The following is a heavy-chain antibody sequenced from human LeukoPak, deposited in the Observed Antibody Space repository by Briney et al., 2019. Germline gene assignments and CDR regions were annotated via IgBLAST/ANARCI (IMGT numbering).Heavy chain of an antibody. Sequence: GASVKVSCKASGYSFTDYYMHWVRRAPGQGLEWMGWINPNSGGTNYAQKFQGRVTMTRDTSINAAHMELTRLRSDDTVMYYCAREDETGLQIFLSNWGQGTLVTVSS. CDR3: AREDETGLQIFLSN. J-gene: IGHJ4*02. V-gene: IGHV1-2*02. CDR1: GYSFTDYY. CDR2: INPNSGGT. D-gene: IGHD3-9*01.